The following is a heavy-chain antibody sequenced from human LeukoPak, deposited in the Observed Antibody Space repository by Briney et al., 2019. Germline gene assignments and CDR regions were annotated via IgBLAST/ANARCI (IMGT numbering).Heavy chain of an antibody. J-gene: IGHJ3*02. CDR1: GDSVSSNSAA. D-gene: IGHD6-13*01. CDR2: TYYRSKWYN. CDR3: ARATQYSRSWYGRGRDAFDI. Sequence: SQTLSHTCAISGDSVSSNSAAWNWIRQSPSRGLEWLGRTYYRSKWYNDYAVSVKSRININPDTSKNQFSLQLNSVTPEDTAVYYCARATQYSRSWYGRGRDAFDIWGQGTMVTVSS. V-gene: IGHV6-1*01.